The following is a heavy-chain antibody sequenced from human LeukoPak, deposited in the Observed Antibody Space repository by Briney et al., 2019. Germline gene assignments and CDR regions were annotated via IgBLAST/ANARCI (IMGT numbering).Heavy chain of an antibody. CDR2: ISNSGGST. CDR3: AKVVSSGYPNWSPFDH. CDR1: GFTFSSYV. J-gene: IGHJ4*02. V-gene: IGHV3-23*01. Sequence: PGGSLRLSCAASGFTFSSYVMSWVRQAPGKGLEWVSSISNSGGSTYYADSVKGRFTISRDNSKNTLYLQMNSLRAEDTAVYYRAKVVSSGYPNWSPFDHWGQGTLVTVSS. D-gene: IGHD3-22*01.